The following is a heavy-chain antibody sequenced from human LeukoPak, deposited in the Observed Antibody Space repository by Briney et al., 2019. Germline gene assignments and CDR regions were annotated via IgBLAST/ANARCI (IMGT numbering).Heavy chain of an antibody. J-gene: IGHJ5*02. CDR2: INHSGRT. CDR3: ARSPLTGNYGDWFDP. V-gene: IGHV4-34*01. D-gene: IGHD3-9*01. CDR1: GGSFSAYH. Sequence: SETLSLTCGVSGGSFSAYHWSWIRQPPGKGLELIGEINHSGRTNYNPSLKSRVTISVDTSKNQFSLNLSSVTAADTAVYYCARSPLTGNYGDWFDPWGQGTQVIVSS.